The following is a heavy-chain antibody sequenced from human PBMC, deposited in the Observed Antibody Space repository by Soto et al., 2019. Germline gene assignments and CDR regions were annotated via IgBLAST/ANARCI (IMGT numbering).Heavy chain of an antibody. V-gene: IGHV1-2*02. D-gene: IGHD6-19*01. CDR2: INPNSGGT. J-gene: IGHJ4*02. CDR3: ARGYSSGWYRPLYYFDY. Sequence: QVQLVQSGAEVKKPGASVKVSCKASGYTFTGYYMHWVRQAPGQGLEGMGWINPNSGGTNYAQKFQGRVTMTRDTSISTAYMELSRLRSDDTAVYYCARGYSSGWYRPLYYFDYWGQGTLVTVSS. CDR1: GYTFTGYY.